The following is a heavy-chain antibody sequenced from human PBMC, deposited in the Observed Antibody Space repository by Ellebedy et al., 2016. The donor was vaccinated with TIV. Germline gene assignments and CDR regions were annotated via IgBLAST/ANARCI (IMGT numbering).Heavy chain of an antibody. CDR2: ISGNGGST. D-gene: IGHD3-22*01. J-gene: IGHJ6*02. CDR3: AKVGIMIVMGYGMDV. V-gene: IGHV3-23*01. CDR1: RFTFSSYA. Sequence: GESLKISCAASRFTFSSYAMSWVRQAPGKGLEWVSGISGNGGSTYYADSVKGRFTISRDNSKNTLYLQMNSLRAEDTAVYYCAKVGIMIVMGYGMDVWGQGTTVTVSS.